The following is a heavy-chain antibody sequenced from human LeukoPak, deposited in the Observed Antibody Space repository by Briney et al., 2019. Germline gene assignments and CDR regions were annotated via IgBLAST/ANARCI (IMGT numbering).Heavy chain of an antibody. Sequence: ASVTLSLTCTVSGGSIRSSDYYWGWIRQPPERGLEWIGNIYYSGRTFYNPSLKSRLTISIDTSKNQFSLRLRSVTAADTAVYYCARHSNSGSFDFDYWGRGTLVTVSS. CDR3: ARHSNSGSFDFDY. CDR1: GGSIRSSDYY. CDR2: IYYSGRT. V-gene: IGHV4-39*01. D-gene: IGHD1-26*01. J-gene: IGHJ4*01.